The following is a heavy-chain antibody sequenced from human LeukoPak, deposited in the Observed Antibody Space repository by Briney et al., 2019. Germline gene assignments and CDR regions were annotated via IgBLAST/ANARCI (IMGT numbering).Heavy chain of an antibody. V-gene: IGHV3-23*01. CDR3: AKRYGGNSAYYFDY. CDR1: GFTFSSYA. D-gene: IGHD4-23*01. CDR2: ISGSGGST. Sequence: GGSLRLSCAASGFTFSSYAMSWVRQAPGKGLEWVSAISGSGGSTYYADPVKGRFTISRDNSKNTLYLQMNSLRAEDTAVYYCAKRYGGNSAYYFDYWGQGTLVTVSS. J-gene: IGHJ4*02.